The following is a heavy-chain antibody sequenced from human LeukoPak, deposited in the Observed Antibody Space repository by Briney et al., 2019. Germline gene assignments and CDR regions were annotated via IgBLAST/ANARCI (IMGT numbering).Heavy chain of an antibody. CDR3: ARGTVTALFDY. Sequence: GGSLRLSCAASGFTFSSYAMHWVRQAPGKGLEYVSAISSNGGSTYYANSVEGRFTISRDNSKNTLYLQMGSLRAEDMAVYYCARGTVTALFDYWGQGTLVTVSS. V-gene: IGHV3-64*01. D-gene: IGHD4-11*01. CDR2: ISSNGGST. J-gene: IGHJ4*02. CDR1: GFTFSSYA.